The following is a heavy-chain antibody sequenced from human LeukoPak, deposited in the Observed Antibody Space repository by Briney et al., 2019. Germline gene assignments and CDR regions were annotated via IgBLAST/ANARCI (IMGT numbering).Heavy chain of an antibody. D-gene: IGHD3-10*01. CDR2: IGSSSSYI. V-gene: IGHV3-21*01. CDR1: GFTFISYS. CDR3: ARDVGSGSYSASDY. J-gene: IGHJ4*02. Sequence: GGSLRLSCAASGFTFISYSMNWVRQAPGKGLEWVSFIGSSSSYIYYADSVKGRFTISRDNAKKSLYLQMNSLRAEDTAVYYCARDVGSGSYSASDYWGQGTLVTVAT.